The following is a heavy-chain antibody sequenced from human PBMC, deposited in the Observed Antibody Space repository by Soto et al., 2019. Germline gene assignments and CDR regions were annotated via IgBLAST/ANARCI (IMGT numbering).Heavy chain of an antibody. CDR1: GYTFTSYG. Sequence: QVQLVQSGAEVKKPGASVKVSCKASGYTFTSYGISWVRQAPGQGLEWMGWISAYNGNTNYAQKLQGRVTMTTDTSTSADYMELRSLRSDDTAVYYCAREEGYGDYVYWFDPWGQGTLVTVSS. CDR2: ISAYNGNT. CDR3: AREEGYGDYVYWFDP. D-gene: IGHD4-17*01. V-gene: IGHV1-18*01. J-gene: IGHJ5*02.